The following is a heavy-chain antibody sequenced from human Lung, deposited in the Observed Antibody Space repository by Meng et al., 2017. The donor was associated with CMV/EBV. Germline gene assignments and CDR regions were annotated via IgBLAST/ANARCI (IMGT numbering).Heavy chain of an antibody. V-gene: IGHV4-4*07. CDR2: IYTRGST. CDR1: GGPISSYY. J-gene: IGHJ1*01. D-gene: IGHD5-24*01. Sequence: VAPRASGPGLVKPSDTLSLTCTVSGGPISSYYWGWIRQPAGKGLEWIGRIYTRGSTNSNPSLKSRVTMSVDTSKNQFSLKLSSVTAADTAVYYCARGSRDEAFQHWGQGTLVTVSS. CDR3: ARGSRDEAFQH.